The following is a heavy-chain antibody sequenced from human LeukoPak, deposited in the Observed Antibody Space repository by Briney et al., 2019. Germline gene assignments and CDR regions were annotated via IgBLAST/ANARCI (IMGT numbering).Heavy chain of an antibody. J-gene: IGHJ4*02. D-gene: IGHD5-12*01. CDR1: GGSISSGGYY. Sequence: SETLSLTCTVSGGSISSGGYYWSWLRQHPGKGLEWIGYIYYSGSTYYNPSLKSRVTISVDTSKNQFSLKLSSVTAADTAVYYCARGQTEYSGYDYYFDYWGQGTLVTVSS. CDR2: IYYSGST. CDR3: ARGQTEYSGYDYYFDY. V-gene: IGHV4-31*03.